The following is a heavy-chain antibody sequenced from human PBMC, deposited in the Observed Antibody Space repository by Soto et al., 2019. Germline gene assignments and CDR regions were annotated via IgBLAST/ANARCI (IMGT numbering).Heavy chain of an antibody. V-gene: IGHV3-74*01. CDR2: INSDGSKT. D-gene: IGHD5-12*01. CDR1: GFIFSTFW. Sequence: EGQLVESGGTLVQPGGSLRLSCAASGFIFSTFWMHWVRQAPGKGLEWVSRINSDGSKTTYADSVKGRFTISRDNAKNTVYLQMNSLRAEDTAVYYCATVATNSYNWLDPWAQGTLVTVSS. J-gene: IGHJ5*02. CDR3: ATVATNSYNWLDP.